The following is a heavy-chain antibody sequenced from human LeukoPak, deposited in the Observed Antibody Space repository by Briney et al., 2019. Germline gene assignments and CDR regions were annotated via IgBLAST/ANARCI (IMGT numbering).Heavy chain of an antibody. CDR1: GYSFTSYW. CDR3: ARHVIVGATYYYYYMDV. Sequence: GESLKISCKGSGYSFTSYWIGWVRQMPGKGLEWMGIIYPGDSDTRYSPSFQGQVTISADKSISTAYLQWSSLKASDTAMYYCARHVIVGATYYYYYMDVWGKGTTVTVSS. V-gene: IGHV5-51*01. J-gene: IGHJ6*03. CDR2: IYPGDSDT. D-gene: IGHD1-26*01.